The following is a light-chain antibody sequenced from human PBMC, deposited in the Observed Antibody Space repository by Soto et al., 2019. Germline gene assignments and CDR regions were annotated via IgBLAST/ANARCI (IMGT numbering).Light chain of an antibody. CDR1: QSISSH. V-gene: IGKV1-39*01. J-gene: IGKJ5*01. CDR2: AAS. CDR3: QQSYSTPIT. Sequence: DIQMTQSPSSLSASVEDRVIITCRASQSISSHLNWYQQKPGKAPKLLIFAASSLQSGVPSRFSGSGSGTDFTLTISSLQPEDFATYYCQQSYSTPITFGQGTRLEIK.